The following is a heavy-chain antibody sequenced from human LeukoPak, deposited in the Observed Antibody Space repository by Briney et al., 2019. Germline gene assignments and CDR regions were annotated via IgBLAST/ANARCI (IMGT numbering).Heavy chain of an antibody. CDR2: IYYSGST. CDR1: GGSISSSSYY. CDR3: ARHYSPVYYYDSSGMDV. J-gene: IGHJ6*02. D-gene: IGHD3-22*01. Sequence: SETLSLTCTVSGGSISSSSYYWGWIRQPPGKGLEWIGSIYYSGSTYYNPSLKSRVTISVDTSKNQFSLKLSSVTAADTAVYYCARHYSPVYYYDSSGMDVWGQGTTVTVSS. V-gene: IGHV4-39*01.